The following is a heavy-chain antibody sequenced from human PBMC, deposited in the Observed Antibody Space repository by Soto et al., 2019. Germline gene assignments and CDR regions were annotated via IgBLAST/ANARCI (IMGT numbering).Heavy chain of an antibody. CDR2: INHSGST. D-gene: IGHD1-26*01. Sequence: PSETLSLTCAVYGGSFSGYYWSWIRQPPGKGLEWIGEINHSGSTNYNPSLKSRVTISVDTPKNQFSLQLSSVTAADTAFYYCAGGGSIVGDPRGLLDVPAQGTTVTVSS. V-gene: IGHV4-34*01. CDR1: GGSFSGYY. J-gene: IGHJ6*02. CDR3: AGGGSIVGDPRGLLDV.